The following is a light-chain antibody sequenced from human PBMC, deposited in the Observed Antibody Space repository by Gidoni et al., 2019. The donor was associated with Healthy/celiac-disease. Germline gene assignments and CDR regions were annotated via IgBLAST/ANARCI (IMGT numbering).Light chain of an antibody. CDR3: QQYNNWHTWT. CDR1: QSVSSN. V-gene: IGKV3-15*01. J-gene: IGKJ1*01. Sequence: EIVMTQSPATLSVSTGERATRSCRASQSVSSNLAWYQQKPAQAPRLLIYGASTRATGIPARFRGSGSGTEFTLTISSLQSEDFAVYYCQQYNNWHTWTFGQGTKVEIK. CDR2: GAS.